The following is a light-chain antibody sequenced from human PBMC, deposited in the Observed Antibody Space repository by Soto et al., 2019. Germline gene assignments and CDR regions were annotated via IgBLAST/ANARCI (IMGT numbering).Light chain of an antibody. V-gene: IGLV1-44*01. Sequence: QSVLTQPPSASGTPGQRVTISCSGSNSNIGGTTVNWYQQLPGTVPKLLLYTNNQRPPGVPDRFSGSKSGTSAALAISGLQSEDEADYYCAAWDDSVNGPVFGGGTKLTVL. J-gene: IGLJ3*02. CDR1: NSNIGGTT. CDR2: TNN. CDR3: AAWDDSVNGPV.